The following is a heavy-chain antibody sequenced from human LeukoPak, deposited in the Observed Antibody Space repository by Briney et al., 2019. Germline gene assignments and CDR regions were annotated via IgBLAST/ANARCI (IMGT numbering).Heavy chain of an antibody. D-gene: IGHD6-13*01. Sequence: GASVKVSCKVSGYTSPFYGITWVRQAPGQGLEWMGWISTETQSPNYAQKFQGRVTITADESTSTAYMELSSLRSEDTAVYYCARDNSSSWYGWDYYYYMDVWGKGTTVTVSS. CDR1: GYTSPFYG. V-gene: IGHV1-18*01. CDR3: ARDNSSSWYGWDYYYYMDV. CDR2: ISTETQSP. J-gene: IGHJ6*03.